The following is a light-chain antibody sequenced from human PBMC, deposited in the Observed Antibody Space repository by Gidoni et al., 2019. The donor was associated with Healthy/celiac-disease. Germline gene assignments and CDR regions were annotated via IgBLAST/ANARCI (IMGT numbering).Light chain of an antibody. Sequence: QLVLTQSPPASASLGAPVKLTCTLSSGHSSYPIAWHQQQPEKGPRYLMKLNSDGSHSKGDGIPDRFSGSSSGAERYLTISSLQSEDEADYYCQTWGTGMVFGGGTKLTVL. J-gene: IGLJ3*02. CDR3: QTWGTGMV. CDR1: SGHSSYP. CDR2: LNSDGSH. V-gene: IGLV4-69*01.